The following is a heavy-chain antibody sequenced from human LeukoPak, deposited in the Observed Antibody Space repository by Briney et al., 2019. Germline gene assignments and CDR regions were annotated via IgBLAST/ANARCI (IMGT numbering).Heavy chain of an antibody. D-gene: IGHD3-10*01. CDR3: ARAPVTGSGSYNY. CDR2: IYTSGST. Sequence: SETLSLTCTDPVGSICSGSYYWSWIRQPAGRGLGWIGCIYTSGSTNYNPSLKSRVTISVDTSKNQCSLKLSSVTAADTAVYYCARAPVTGSGSYNYWGQGTLVTVSS. CDR1: VGSICSGSYY. J-gene: IGHJ4*02. V-gene: IGHV4-61*02.